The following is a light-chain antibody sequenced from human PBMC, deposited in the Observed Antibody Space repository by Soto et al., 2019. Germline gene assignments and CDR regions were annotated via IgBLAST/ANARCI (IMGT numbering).Light chain of an antibody. J-gene: IGLJ1*01. V-gene: IGLV2-14*01. Sequence: QSALTQPASVSGSPGQSITISCTGTSSDIGRYNYVSWYQQHPGKAPKLMIHDVSNRPSGVSYRFSGAKSGNTASLTISGLQAEDEADYYCNSFTSSSTYVFGGGTKLTVL. CDR3: NSFTSSSTYV. CDR2: DVS. CDR1: SSDIGRYNY.